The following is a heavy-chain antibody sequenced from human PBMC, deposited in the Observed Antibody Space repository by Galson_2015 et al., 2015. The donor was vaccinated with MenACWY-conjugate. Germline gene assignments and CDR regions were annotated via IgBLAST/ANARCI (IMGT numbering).Heavy chain of an antibody. CDR3: TNDSFVQSFFDS. Sequence: SLRLSCAASGFTFSNDRMNWVRQAPGKGLEWVGRINSKSHSVTSDYAAPENGRFTISRDDSRNTVYLEMNGLKAEDTGLYYCTNDSFVQSFFDSWGQGTPVTVSS. CDR1: GFTFSNDR. V-gene: IGHV3-15*01. D-gene: IGHD1-1*01. J-gene: IGHJ4*02. CDR2: INSKSHSVTS.